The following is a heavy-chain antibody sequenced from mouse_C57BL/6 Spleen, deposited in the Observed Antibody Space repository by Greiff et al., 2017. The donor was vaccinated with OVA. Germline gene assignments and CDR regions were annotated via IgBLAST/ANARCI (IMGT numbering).Heavy chain of an antibody. CDR3: ARSPGKGNYFDY. Sequence: QVQLQQPGAELVRPGSSVKLSCKASGYTFTSYWMDWVKQRPGQGLEWIGNIYPSDSETHYNQKFKDKATLTVDKSSSTAYMQLSSLTSEDSAVYYCARSPGKGNYFDYWGQGTTLTVSS. CDR2: IYPSDSET. V-gene: IGHV1-61*01. J-gene: IGHJ2*01. CDR1: GYTFTSYW.